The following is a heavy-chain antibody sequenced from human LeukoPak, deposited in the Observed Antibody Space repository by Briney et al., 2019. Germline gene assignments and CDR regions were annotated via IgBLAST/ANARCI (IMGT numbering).Heavy chain of an antibody. CDR2: IYYSGST. CDR3: ASEPMNWADFDY. V-gene: IGHV4-39*07. CDR1: GGSISSSSYY. Sequence: SETLSLTCTVSGGSISSSSYYWGWIRHPPGKGLEWIGSIYYSGSTYYNPSLKSRVTISVDTSKNQFSLKLSSVTAADTAVYYCASEPMNWADFDYWGQGTLVTVSS. D-gene: IGHD7-27*01. J-gene: IGHJ4*02.